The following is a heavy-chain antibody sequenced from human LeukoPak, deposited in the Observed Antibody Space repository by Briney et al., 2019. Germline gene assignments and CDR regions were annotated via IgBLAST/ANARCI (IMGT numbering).Heavy chain of an antibody. CDR3: ARGHRKDRCGGDCYVADY. D-gene: IGHD2-21*01. CDR2: IIPIFGTA. J-gene: IGHJ4*02. V-gene: IGHV1-69*13. Sequence: SVKVSCKASGGTFSSYAISWVRQAPGQGLEWMGGIIPIFGTANYAQKFQGRVTITADESTSTAYMELSSLRSEDTAVYYCARGHRKDRCGGDCYVADYWGQGTLVTVSS. CDR1: GGTFSSYA.